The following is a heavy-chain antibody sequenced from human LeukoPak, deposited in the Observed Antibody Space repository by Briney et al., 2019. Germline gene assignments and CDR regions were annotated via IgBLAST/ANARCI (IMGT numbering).Heavy chain of an antibody. D-gene: IGHD6-19*01. Sequence: ASVKISCKVSGYTFTYYYMHWVQQAPGKGLEWMGLVDPEDGETIYAEKFQGRVTITADTSTDTAYMELSSLRSEDTAVYYCATIGYIAVAGNYWGQGTLVTVSS. CDR3: ATIGYIAVAGNY. CDR2: VDPEDGET. V-gene: IGHV1-69-2*01. J-gene: IGHJ4*02. CDR1: GYTFTYYY.